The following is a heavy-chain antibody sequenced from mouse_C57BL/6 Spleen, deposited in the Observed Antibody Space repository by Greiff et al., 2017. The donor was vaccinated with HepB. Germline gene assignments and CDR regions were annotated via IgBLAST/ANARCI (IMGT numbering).Heavy chain of an antibody. CDR2: ISSGGSYT. CDR3: ARRYSNTGGFAY. Sequence: EVKLVESGGDLVKPGGSLKLSCAASGFTFSSYGMSWVRQTPDKRLEWVATISSGGSYTYYPDSVKGRFTISRDNAKNTLYLQMSSLKSEDTAMYYCARRYSNTGGFAYWGQGTLVTVSA. D-gene: IGHD2-5*01. CDR1: GFTFSSYG. J-gene: IGHJ3*01. V-gene: IGHV5-6*02.